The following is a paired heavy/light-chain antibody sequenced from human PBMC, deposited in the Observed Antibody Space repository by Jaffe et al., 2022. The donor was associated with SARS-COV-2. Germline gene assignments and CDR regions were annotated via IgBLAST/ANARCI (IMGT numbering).Heavy chain of an antibody. CDR3: VPDLHCGTCPGH. D-gene: IGHD2-15*01. V-gene: IGHV3-64D*09. CDR2: IGPRGNGP. Sequence: EVQLVESGGTLVQPGGSLTLSCSASGFTFSAFSMHWVHQAPGKGLKYVSAIGPRGNGPFYADSVRGRFTISRDNSKNTLYLQMGSLRSEDTGVYYCVPDLHCGTCPGHWGQGTLVTVSP. CDR1: GFTFSAFS. J-gene: IGHJ4*02.
Light chain of an antibody. CDR2: EVS. Sequence: DVVLTQSPLSLPVTLGQPASISCRSSQSLVYSDGNTYLTWFQQRPGQSPRRLIYEVSNRESGVPERFSGSGSGTDFTLTISRVEAEDVGFYYCMQGAHWPHTFGQGTKLEIK. CDR3: MQGAHWPHT. CDR1: QSLVYSDGNTY. V-gene: IGKV2-30*01. J-gene: IGKJ2*01.